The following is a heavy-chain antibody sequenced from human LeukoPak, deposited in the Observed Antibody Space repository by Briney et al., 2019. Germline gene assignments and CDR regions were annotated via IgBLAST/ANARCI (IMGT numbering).Heavy chain of an antibody. Sequence: PSETLSLTCTVSGGSISSYYWSWIRQPAEKGLEWLGHMYNYESTNYYPPPRSRITMSLDTFKNQFSLQLISVTAPDTSVYYCARYSGYDCGSRYISEHSCFDPWGQGTLLSVSS. CDR1: GGSISSYY. CDR3: ARYSGYDCGSRYISEHSCFDP. J-gene: IGHJ5*02. D-gene: IGHD3-3*01. V-gene: IGHV4-4*07. CDR2: MYNYEST.